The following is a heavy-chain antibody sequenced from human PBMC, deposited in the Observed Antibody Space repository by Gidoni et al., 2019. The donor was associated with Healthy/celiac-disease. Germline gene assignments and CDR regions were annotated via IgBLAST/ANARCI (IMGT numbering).Heavy chain of an antibody. D-gene: IGHD6-19*01. CDR3: AREVGGWTEFGFDY. CDR1: GYTFTGYY. J-gene: IGHJ4*02. Sequence: QVQLVQSGAEVKKPGASVKVSCKASGYTFTGYYMHWVRQAREQGIEWMGWINPNSGGTNYAQKFQGRVTMTRDTSISTAYMELSRLRSDDTAVYYCAREVGGWTEFGFDYWGQGTLVTVSS. CDR2: INPNSGGT. V-gene: IGHV1-2*02.